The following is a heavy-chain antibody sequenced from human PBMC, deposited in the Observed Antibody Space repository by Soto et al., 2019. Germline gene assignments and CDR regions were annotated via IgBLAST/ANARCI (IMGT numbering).Heavy chain of an antibody. V-gene: IGHV1-69*12. CDR2: IIPIFGTA. Sequence: QVQLVQSGAEVKKPGSSVKVSCKASGGTFSSYAISWVRQAPGQGLEWMGGIIPIFGTANYAQKFQGRVTITADESTSTAYMELSSLRSEDTAVYYCARDSNFRGLWFGELPPNERYYYYYGMDVWGQGTTVTVSS. J-gene: IGHJ6*02. D-gene: IGHD3-10*01. CDR1: GGTFSSYA. CDR3: ARDSNFRGLWFGELPPNERYYYYYGMDV.